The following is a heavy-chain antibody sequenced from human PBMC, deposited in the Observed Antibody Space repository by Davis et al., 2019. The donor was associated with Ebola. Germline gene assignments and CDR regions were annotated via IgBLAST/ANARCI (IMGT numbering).Heavy chain of an antibody. V-gene: IGHV4-31*03. Sequence: SETLSLTCSVSGGSISSDAYYWSWIRQHPGKGLEWIAYIYYSDSTYYNPSLKSRVNISVDTSKNQFSLNLRSLTAADTAVYYCARGLYPWELDYWGQGTLVTVSS. CDR1: GGSISSDAYY. J-gene: IGHJ4*02. D-gene: IGHD1-1*01. CDR3: ARGLYPWELDY. CDR2: IYYSDST.